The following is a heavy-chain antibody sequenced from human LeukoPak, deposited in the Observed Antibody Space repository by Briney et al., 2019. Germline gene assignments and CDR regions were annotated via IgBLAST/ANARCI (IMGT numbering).Heavy chain of an antibody. Sequence: SETLSHTCAVYGGSFSGHYWSWIRQPPGKGLEWIGEVSHSSNTNYSPSLKSRVSISVDTSKNQFSLRLSSVTAADTAVYYCARRRDWNDVLDYWGQGTLVTVSS. D-gene: IGHD1-1*01. CDR3: ARRRDWNDVLDY. V-gene: IGHV4-34*01. CDR2: VSHSSNT. J-gene: IGHJ4*02. CDR1: GGSFSGHY.